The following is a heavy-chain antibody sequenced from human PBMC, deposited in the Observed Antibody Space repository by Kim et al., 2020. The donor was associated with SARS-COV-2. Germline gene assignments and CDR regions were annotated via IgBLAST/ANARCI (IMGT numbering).Heavy chain of an antibody. CDR3: AKKVPAARMWGGYGMDV. V-gene: IGHV3-23*01. Sequence: GGSLRLSCAASGFTFSSYAMSWVRQAPGKGLEWVSAISGSGGNTYYADSVKGRFTISRDNSKNTLYLQMNSLRAEDTAVYYCAKKVPAARMWGGYGMDVWGQGTTVTVSS. CDR1: GFTFSSYA. J-gene: IGHJ6*02. CDR2: ISGSGGNT. D-gene: IGHD2-2*01.